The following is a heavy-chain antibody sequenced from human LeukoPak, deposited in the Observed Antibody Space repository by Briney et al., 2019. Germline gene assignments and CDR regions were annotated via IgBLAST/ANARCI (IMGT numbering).Heavy chain of an antibody. J-gene: IGHJ3*02. V-gene: IGHV3-7*01. CDR1: TFIIFNSW. CDR2: IKQDASET. CDR3: ARVAGEASGYHPFDI. Sequence: LSCAGSTFIIFNSWMTWLAQGQGHGWKWLTIIKQDASETYYLDSVKGRFTISRDNAKNSIYLHMTRLRVEDTSVYYCARVAGEASGYHPFDIWGQGTMVTASS. D-gene: IGHD3-22*01.